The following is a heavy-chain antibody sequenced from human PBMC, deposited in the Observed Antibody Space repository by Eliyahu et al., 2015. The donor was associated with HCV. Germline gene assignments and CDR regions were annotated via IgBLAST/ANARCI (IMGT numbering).Heavy chain of an antibody. Sequence: QVQLQESGPGLVKPSETLSLTCTISGTTINSYYWSWIRQPAGKGLEYIGRFHPGESSIYNPSLKSRVTMSVDTHKHQLSLKLSSVTAADTAVYYCARGIWFDETSDWFDPWGQGTLVIVSS. CDR3: ARGIWFDETSDWFDP. CDR2: FHPGESS. J-gene: IGHJ5*02. CDR1: GTTINSYY. V-gene: IGHV4-4*07. D-gene: IGHD3-10*01.